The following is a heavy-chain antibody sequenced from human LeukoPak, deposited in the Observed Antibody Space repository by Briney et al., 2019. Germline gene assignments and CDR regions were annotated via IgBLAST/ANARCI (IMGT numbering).Heavy chain of an antibody. J-gene: IGHJ3*02. CDR3: ARHAVAGTPDAFDI. V-gene: IGHV3-9*01. D-gene: IGHD6-19*01. CDR1: GFTFDDYA. Sequence: GGSLRLSCAASGFTFDDYAMHWVRQAPGKGLEWVSGISWNSGSIGYADSVKGRFTISRDNAKNSLYLQMNSLRAEDTALYYCARHAVAGTPDAFDIWGQGPMVTVSS. CDR2: ISWNSGSI.